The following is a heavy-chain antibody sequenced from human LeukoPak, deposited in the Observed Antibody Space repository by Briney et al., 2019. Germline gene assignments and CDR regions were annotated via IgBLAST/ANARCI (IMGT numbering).Heavy chain of an antibody. J-gene: IGHJ3*02. CDR2: INPNSGGT. V-gene: IGHV1-2*02. CDR1: GYTFTGYY. D-gene: IGHD3-3*01. CDR3: ARVVRFLEWLSHDALDI. Sequence: ASVKVSCKASGYTFTGYYMHWVRQAPGQGLEWMGWINPNSGGTNYAQKFQGRVTMTRDTSISTAYMELSRLRSDDTAVYYCARVVRFLEWLSHDALDIWGQGTMVTVSS.